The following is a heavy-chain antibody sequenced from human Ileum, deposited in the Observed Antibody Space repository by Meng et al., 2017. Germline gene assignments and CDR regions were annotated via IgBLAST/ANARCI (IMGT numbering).Heavy chain of an antibody. Sequence: QLHPQQSGPGLVQPSGTLSLACAVSGDSIGNSKWWSWLRQPPGKGLEWIGEISNSGKTVYSPSLKSRVRISLDKSNNQFSLTLNSVTAADTAMYYCARERIRELGLFDSWGQGTLVTVSS. CDR1: GDSIGNSKW. CDR3: ARERIRELGLFDS. J-gene: IGHJ4*02. D-gene: IGHD3-10*01. CDR2: ISNSGKT. V-gene: IGHV4-4*02.